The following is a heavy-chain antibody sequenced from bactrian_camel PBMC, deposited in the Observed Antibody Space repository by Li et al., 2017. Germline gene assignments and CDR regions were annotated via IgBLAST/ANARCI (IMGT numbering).Heavy chain of an antibody. CDR3: AADVTAYCSGGSYQ. J-gene: IGHJ4*01. CDR2: INSDGWT. Sequence: VQLVESGGGSVQAGGSLRLSCQASGYTYGRNCMGWSRQAPGKEREGVASINSDGWTAYGDSVKGRFTISQSQDNRKKTSYLQMSNLNTEDTALYLCAADVTAYCSGGSYQWGKGTQVTVS. V-gene: IGHV3S53*01. CDR1: GYTYGRNC. D-gene: IGHD4*01.